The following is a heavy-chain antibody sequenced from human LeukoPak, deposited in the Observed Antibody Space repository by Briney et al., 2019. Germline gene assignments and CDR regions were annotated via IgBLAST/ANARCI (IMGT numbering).Heavy chain of an antibody. Sequence: GGSLRLSCAASGFTFDDYGMSWVRQAPGKGLEWVSGINWNGGSTGYADSVKGRFTISRDNAKNSLYLQMNSLRAEDTALYYCAREVGEYYDSSGYSVFDYWGQGTLVTVSS. D-gene: IGHD3-22*01. CDR2: INWNGGST. V-gene: IGHV3-20*04. CDR3: AREVGEYYDSSGYSVFDY. CDR1: GFTFDDYG. J-gene: IGHJ4*02.